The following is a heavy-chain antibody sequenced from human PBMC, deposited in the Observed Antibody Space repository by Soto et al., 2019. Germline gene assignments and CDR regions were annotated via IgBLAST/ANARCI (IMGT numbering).Heavy chain of an antibody. V-gene: IGHV3-21*01. CDR2: ISSSSSYI. CDR3: ARDPDYGDYGDAFDI. CDR1: GFTFSSYS. J-gene: IGHJ3*02. Sequence: GGSLRLSCAASGFTFSSYSMNWVRQAPGKGLEWVSSISSSSSYIYYAGSVKGRFTISRDNAKNSLYLQMNSLRAEDTAVYYCARDPDYGDYGDAFDIWRQGTMVTVSS. D-gene: IGHD4-17*01.